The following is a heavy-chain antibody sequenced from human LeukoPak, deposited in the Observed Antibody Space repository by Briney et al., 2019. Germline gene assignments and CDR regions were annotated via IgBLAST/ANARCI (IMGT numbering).Heavy chain of an antibody. V-gene: IGHV4-59*01. J-gene: IGHJ6*03. D-gene: IGHD1-26*01. CDR2: IYYSGST. Sequence: SETLSLTRTVSGGSISSNYWSWIRQPPGKGLEWLGSIYYSGSTNYNPSLKSRVTISVDTSKNQFSLELSSVTAADTAVYYCARFAATAPYYHYYYLDVWGKGTTVTISS. CDR3: ARFAATAPYYHYYYLDV. CDR1: GGSISSNY.